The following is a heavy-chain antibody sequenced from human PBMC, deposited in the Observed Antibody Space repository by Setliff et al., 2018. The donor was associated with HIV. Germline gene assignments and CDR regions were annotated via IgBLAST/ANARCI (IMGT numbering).Heavy chain of an antibody. D-gene: IGHD2-2*01. CDR1: GYNFVDYS. V-gene: IGHV5-51*01. Sequence: GESLKISCQGSGYNFVDYSIAWVRQVPGKGLEWMGIIYPVDSETRYSPSFQGQVTISADKSINTAYLQWTTQKASDSAMYYCARPRGNDYAGSGFDNWGQGTLVTVSS. CDR3: ARPRGNDYAGSGFDN. J-gene: IGHJ4*02. CDR2: IYPVDSET.